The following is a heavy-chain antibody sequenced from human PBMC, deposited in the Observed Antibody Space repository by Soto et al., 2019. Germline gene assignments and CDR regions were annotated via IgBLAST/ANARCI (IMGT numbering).Heavy chain of an antibody. CDR1: RCSLNNNTYC. CDR3: ARNLHDYNLRNWFDP. Sequence: SESLCLTCSVARCSLNNNTYCWSWIRQPPSRRLEWIWYVYYSGTTNYNPSLKSRVTISVDLSKNQLSLRLSSVTTADTAMYYCARNLHDYNLRNWFDPWGQGTMVTVSS. CDR2: VYYSGTT. D-gene: IGHD4-4*01. J-gene: IGHJ5*02. V-gene: IGHV4-61*01.